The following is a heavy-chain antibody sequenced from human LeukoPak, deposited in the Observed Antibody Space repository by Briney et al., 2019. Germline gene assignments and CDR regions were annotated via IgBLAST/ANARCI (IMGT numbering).Heavy chain of an antibody. Sequence: GGSLRFSCAASGFTVSSNFMNWVRQAPGKGLEWVAFIRYDGGNKYYADSVKGRFTISRDNSKNTLYLQMNSLRAEDTAVYYCAREMSSSFDYWGQGTLVTVSS. CDR3: AREMSSSFDY. D-gene: IGHD6-6*01. CDR1: GFTVSSNF. CDR2: IRYDGGNK. V-gene: IGHV3-30*02. J-gene: IGHJ4*02.